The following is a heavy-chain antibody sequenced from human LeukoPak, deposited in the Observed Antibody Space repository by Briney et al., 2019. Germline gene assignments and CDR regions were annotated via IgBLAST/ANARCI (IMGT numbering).Heavy chain of an antibody. J-gene: IGHJ3*02. CDR2: ISWNSAHI. CDR1: GFTFDEFG. CDR3: ASPEWLPDSIDI. V-gene: IGHV3-9*01. D-gene: IGHD3-3*01. Sequence: GGSLRLSCAASGFTFDEFGMHWVRQVPGKGLEWVSGISWNSAHIGYADSVKGRFTISRDNAKNFLFLQMNSLRAEDTAIYYCASPEWLPDSIDIWGQGTMVTVSS.